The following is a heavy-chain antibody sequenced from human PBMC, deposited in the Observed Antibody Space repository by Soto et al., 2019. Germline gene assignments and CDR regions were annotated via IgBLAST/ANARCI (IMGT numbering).Heavy chain of an antibody. CDR2: ISRNGGST. J-gene: IGHJ4*02. CDR3: AKAFRGVFITFDS. V-gene: IGHV3-23*01. D-gene: IGHD3-10*01. Sequence: GGSLRLSCAPSGFTFSSYSMNWVRQAPGKGLELVSSISRNGGSTDYADSVKGRFTISRDNSKNTLYLQMNSLRAEDSAVYYCAKAFRGVFITFDSWGQGTLVTSPQ. CDR1: GFTFSSYS.